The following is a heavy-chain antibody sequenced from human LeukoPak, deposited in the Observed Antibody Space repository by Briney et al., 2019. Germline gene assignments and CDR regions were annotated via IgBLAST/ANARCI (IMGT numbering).Heavy chain of an antibody. CDR2: VSGRGGGT. D-gene: IGHD2/OR15-2a*01. J-gene: IGHJ4*02. CDR1: GVTLSTYA. V-gene: IGHV3-23*01. Sequence: QTGGSLRLSCAASGVTLSTYAMSWVRQAPGKGLEWVSGVSGRGGGTNYADSVKGRFTISRDNSKNTLHLQMNSLRAEDTAVYYCVSFYETYWGRGTLVTVSS. CDR3: VSFYETY.